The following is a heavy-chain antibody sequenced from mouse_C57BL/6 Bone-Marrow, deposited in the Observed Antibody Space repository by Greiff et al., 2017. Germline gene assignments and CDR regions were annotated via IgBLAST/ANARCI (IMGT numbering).Heavy chain of an antibody. CDR3: ARHEERSYFCNYRAWFAY. J-gene: IGHJ3*01. V-gene: IGHV1-62-2*01. CDR2: FYPGSGSI. D-gene: IGHD2-12*01. CDR1: GYTFTEYT. Sequence: QVQLQQSGAELVKPGASVKLSCKASGYTFTEYTIHWVKQRSGQGLEWIGWFYPGSGSIKYNEKFKDKATLTADKSSSTVYMELSRLTSEDSAVYFCARHEERSYFCNYRAWFAYWGQGTLVTVSA.